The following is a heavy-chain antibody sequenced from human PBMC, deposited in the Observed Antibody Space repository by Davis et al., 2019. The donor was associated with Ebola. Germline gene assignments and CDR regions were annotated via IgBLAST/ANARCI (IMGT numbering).Heavy chain of an antibody. CDR1: GGSISSYY. D-gene: IGHD6-13*01. J-gene: IGHJ4*02. V-gene: IGHV4-59*12. CDR2: IYYSGNT. CDR3: ARIAAPGY. Sequence: MPSETLSLTCTVSGGSISSYYWSWIRQPPGKGLEWIGYIYYSGNTNYNPSLKSRVTISVDTSKNQFSLKLTSVTAADTAVYYCARIAAPGYWGQGTLVTVSS.